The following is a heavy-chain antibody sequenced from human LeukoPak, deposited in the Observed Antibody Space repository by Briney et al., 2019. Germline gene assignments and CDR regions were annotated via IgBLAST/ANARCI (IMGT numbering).Heavy chain of an antibody. CDR2: IYYSGST. Sequence: SETLSLTCTVSAGSISSSSYYCCWIRQPPGKGLQWIGYIYYSGSTNYNPSLQSRVTISVDTSKNEFSLKLSSVTAADTAVYYCAAGTGDYGWFDRWGQGTLVTVSS. D-gene: IGHD4-17*01. J-gene: IGHJ5*02. V-gene: IGHV4-61*01. CDR1: AGSISSSSYY. CDR3: AAGTGDYGWFDR.